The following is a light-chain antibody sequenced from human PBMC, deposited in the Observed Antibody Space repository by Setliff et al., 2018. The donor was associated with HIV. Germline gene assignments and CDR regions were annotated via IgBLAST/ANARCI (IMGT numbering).Light chain of an antibody. CDR2: DFS. Sequence: QSVLTQPASVSGSPGQSITISCTGTSSDVGSYNFVSWFQQLPGKAPKLMIYDFSYRPSGVSNRFSGSKSGNAASLTISGLQAEDEADYYCSSYTSRTPLYVFGTGTKSPS. CDR1: SSDVGSYNF. J-gene: IGLJ1*01. CDR3: SSYTSRTPLYV. V-gene: IGLV2-14*02.